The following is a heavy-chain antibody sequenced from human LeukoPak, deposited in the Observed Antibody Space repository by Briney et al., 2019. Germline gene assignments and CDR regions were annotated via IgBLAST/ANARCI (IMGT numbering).Heavy chain of an antibody. J-gene: IGHJ4*02. V-gene: IGHV3-30*01. Sequence: GGSLRLSCAASGFTFSSYAMHWVRQAPGKGLEWVAVISYDGSNKYYADSVKGRFTISRDNSKNTLYLQMNSLRAEDTAVYYCARGSLAPRIAAAAIDYWGQGTLVTVSS. D-gene: IGHD6-13*01. CDR3: ARGSLAPRIAAAAIDY. CDR2: ISYDGSNK. CDR1: GFTFSSYA.